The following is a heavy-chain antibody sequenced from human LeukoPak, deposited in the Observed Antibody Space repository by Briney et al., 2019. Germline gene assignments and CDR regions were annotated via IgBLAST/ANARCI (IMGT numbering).Heavy chain of an antibody. Sequence: SETLSLTCTVSGYSISSGYYWGWIRQPPGKGLEWIGYIYYSGSTNYNPSLKSRVTISVDTSKNQFSLKLSSVTAADTAVYYCAREPRDGYNYGDYFDYWGQGTLVTVSS. J-gene: IGHJ4*02. V-gene: IGHV4-61*01. CDR2: IYYSGST. CDR3: AREPRDGYNYGDYFDY. CDR1: GYSISSGYY. D-gene: IGHD5-24*01.